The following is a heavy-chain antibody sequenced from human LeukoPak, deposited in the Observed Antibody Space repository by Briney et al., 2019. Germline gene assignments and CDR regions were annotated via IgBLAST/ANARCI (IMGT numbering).Heavy chain of an antibody. J-gene: IGHJ4*02. Sequence: GGSLRLSCAASGFTFSPYWMHWVRQAPGKWLVWVSLVKSDGSAMYADSVKGRFTISRDNAKNTLYLQMNSLRAEDTAVYFCAREVASAAFDYWGKGTPVTVSS. D-gene: IGHD5-12*01. V-gene: IGHV3-74*03. CDR1: GFTFSPYW. CDR2: VKSDGSA. CDR3: AREVASAAFDY.